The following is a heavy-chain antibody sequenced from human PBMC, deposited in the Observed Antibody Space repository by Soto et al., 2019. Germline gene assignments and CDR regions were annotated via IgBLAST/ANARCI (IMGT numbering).Heavy chain of an antibody. V-gene: IGHV1-69*01. CDR2: IIPIFGTA. CDR1: GGTVSRYA. CDR3: ARDSGGTTVAFGMDV. J-gene: IGHJ6*02. D-gene: IGHD4-17*01. Sequence: QVQLVQSGAEVKKPGSSVKVSCKASGGTVSRYAISWVRQAPGQGLEWMGGIIPIFGTANYAQKFQGRVTITADESTSTADMELRSLRSEDTAGDSCARDSGGTTVAFGMDVWGQGTTVNGSS.